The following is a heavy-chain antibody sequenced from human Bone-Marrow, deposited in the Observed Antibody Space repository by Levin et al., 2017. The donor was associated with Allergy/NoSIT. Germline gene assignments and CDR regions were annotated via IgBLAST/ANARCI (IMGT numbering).Heavy chain of an antibody. CDR2: ISWNSGTT. V-gene: IGHV3-9*01. D-gene: IGHD6-19*01. CDR1: GFTFDDHA. J-gene: IGHJ6*02. Sequence: GGSLRLSCTGSGFTFDDHAMHWVRQAPGRGLEWVSGISWNSGTTGYADSVKGRFTISRDNAKNSLYLQMNSLRPEDTALYYCAKDISIQRIEVAGTGYSYSYGMDVWGQGTTVTVSS. CDR3: AKDISIQRIEVAGTGYSYSYGMDV.